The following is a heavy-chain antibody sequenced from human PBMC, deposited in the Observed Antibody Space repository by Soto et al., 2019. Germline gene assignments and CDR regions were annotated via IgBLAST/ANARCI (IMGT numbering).Heavy chain of an antibody. CDR3: ARGEDAFFYYGLHV. CDR2: IYYTGISGYTPST. CDR1: GGSITSSY. Sequence: SETLSLTGVASGGSITSSYWIWILRPPGEGLVRIAYIYYTGISGYTPSTSYNPSLKNRVTMSVDTSKSRVSFKLTSLTAADTAVYYCARGEDAFFYYGLHVWGQGITVTVSS. V-gene: IGHV4-59*01. J-gene: IGHJ6*02.